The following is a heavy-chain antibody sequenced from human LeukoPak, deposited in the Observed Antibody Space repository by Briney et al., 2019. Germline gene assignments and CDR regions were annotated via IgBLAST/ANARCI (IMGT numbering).Heavy chain of an antibody. Sequence: WASVKVSCKASGYTFTGYYMHWVRPAPGQGLAWMGWINPNSGGTNYAQKFQGRVTMTRDTSISTAYMELSRLRSDDTAVYYCAAHCSSTSCYIVVDYWGQGTLVTVSS. J-gene: IGHJ4*02. CDR3: AAHCSSTSCYIVVDY. CDR2: INPNSGGT. D-gene: IGHD2-2*02. V-gene: IGHV1-2*02. CDR1: GYTFTGYY.